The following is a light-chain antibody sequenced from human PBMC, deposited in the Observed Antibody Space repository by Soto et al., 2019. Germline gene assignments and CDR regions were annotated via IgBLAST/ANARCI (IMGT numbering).Light chain of an antibody. J-gene: IGLJ1*01. CDR3: SSYTSSSTLRV. V-gene: IGLV2-14*01. CDR1: SSDLGGYNY. Sequence: QSVLTQPASLSGSPGQSSTLSCTGNSSDLGGYNYVSWYQQHPGKAPKLMIYDVSNRPSGVSNRFSGSKSGNTASLTISGLQAEDEADYYCSSYTSSSTLRVFGTGTKVTVL. CDR2: DVS.